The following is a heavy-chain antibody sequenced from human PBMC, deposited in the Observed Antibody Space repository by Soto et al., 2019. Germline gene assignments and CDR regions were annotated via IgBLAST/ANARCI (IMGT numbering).Heavy chain of an antibody. Sequence: ASVKVSCKASGYTLTGYYMHWVRQAPGQGLEWMGWINPSGGSTSYAQKFQGRVTTTRDTSTSTVYMELSSLRSEDTAVYYCAREVAPEVYAFDIWGQGTMVTVSS. CDR2: INPSGGST. CDR3: AREVAPEVYAFDI. J-gene: IGHJ3*02. CDR1: GYTLTGYY. D-gene: IGHD5-12*01. V-gene: IGHV1-46*01.